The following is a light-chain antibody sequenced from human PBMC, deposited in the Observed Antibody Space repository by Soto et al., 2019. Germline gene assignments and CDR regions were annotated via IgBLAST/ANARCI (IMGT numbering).Light chain of an antibody. J-gene: IGLJ3*02. V-gene: IGLV3-25*02. CDR2: KDK. CDR1: ALPKQY. Sequence: SYELTQPPSVSVSPGQTARIACSGDALPKQYAYWYQQKPGQSPVLLIYKDKERPSGIPERFSGSNSGTTVTLTIGGVQAEDEADYYCQSSDRGDTYWVFGGGTKLTVL. CDR3: QSSDRGDTYWV.